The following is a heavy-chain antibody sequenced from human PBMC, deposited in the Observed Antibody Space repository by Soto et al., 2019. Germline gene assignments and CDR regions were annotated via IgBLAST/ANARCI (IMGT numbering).Heavy chain of an antibody. J-gene: IGHJ6*02. CDR1: GFTFSYYY. Sequence: GGSLTLSCAASGFTFSYYYMSWIRHAPGKGLEWVSYISSSGSTIYYADSVKGRFTISRDNAKNSLFLEMYSLRAEDTAVYYCARYIPGVRYYGMDVWGQGTTVTVSS. V-gene: IGHV3-11*01. D-gene: IGHD2-2*01. CDR3: ARYIPGVRYYGMDV. CDR2: ISSSGSTI.